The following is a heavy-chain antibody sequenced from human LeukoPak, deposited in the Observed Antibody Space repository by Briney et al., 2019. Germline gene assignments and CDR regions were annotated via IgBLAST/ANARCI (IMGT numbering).Heavy chain of an antibody. D-gene: IGHD2-8*01. CDR3: SRENGAFSPFGY. CDR1: GGSITSTNW. Sequence: SETLSLTCGVSGGSITSTNWWSWVRQPPGQGLEWIGEVSLSGLTNYNPSLSSRIIMALDTSKNHLSLHLTSVTAADTAVYYCSRENGAFSPFGYWGQGYWSPSSQ. V-gene: IGHV4-4*02. CDR2: VSLSGLT. J-gene: IGHJ4*02.